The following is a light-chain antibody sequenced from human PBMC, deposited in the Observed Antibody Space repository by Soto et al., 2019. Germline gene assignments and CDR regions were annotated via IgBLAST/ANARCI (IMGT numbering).Light chain of an antibody. Sequence: QSALTQPASVPGSPGQSITISCTGASSDVGGYNFVSWYQQHPGKAPKLMIYDVNIRPSGISNRFSGSKSGNTASLTISGLQAEDEVDYYCCSYASSSTRVIFGGGTKVTVL. J-gene: IGLJ2*01. V-gene: IGLV2-14*03. CDR2: DVN. CDR3: CSYASSSTRVI. CDR1: SSDVGGYNF.